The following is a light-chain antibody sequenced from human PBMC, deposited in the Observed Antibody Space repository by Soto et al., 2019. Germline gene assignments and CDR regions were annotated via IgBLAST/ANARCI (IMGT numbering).Light chain of an antibody. CDR1: SSNIGSNY. CDR3: AAWDDSLSGVV. V-gene: IGLV1-47*01. Sequence: QPVLTQPPSASGTPGQRVTISCSGSSSNIGSNYVYWYQQLPGTAPKLLIYRNNQRPSGVPDRFSGSKSGTSASLAISGLRSEGEADYYCAAWDDSLSGVVFGGGTKLTVL. CDR2: RNN. J-gene: IGLJ2*01.